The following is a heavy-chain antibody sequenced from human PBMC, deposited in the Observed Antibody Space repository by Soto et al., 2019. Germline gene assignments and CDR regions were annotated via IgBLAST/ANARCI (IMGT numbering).Heavy chain of an antibody. D-gene: IGHD1-26*01. J-gene: IGHJ4*02. V-gene: IGHV1-69*06. CDR2: IIPMYDSA. CDR1: GGPSKTKI. Sequence: QVQLVQLGAEFKKPGSSVKVSCAASGGPSKTKILNWGRQPPGKGLEWIGQIIPMYDSANYAQRFQGRVTISADKSTNIAYMELSGLRSEDTALYYCATWRTYSGSYCFDYWGQGTLVSVSS. CDR3: ATWRTYSGSYCFDY.